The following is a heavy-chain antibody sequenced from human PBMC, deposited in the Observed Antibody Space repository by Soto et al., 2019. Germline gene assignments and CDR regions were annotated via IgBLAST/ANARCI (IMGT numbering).Heavy chain of an antibody. Sequence: SETLSLTCTVSGGSISGSPYHWGWIRQPPGKGLEWIGSIDDSGKVYYNPSLAGRATLLVDTSKNRFSLNLNSVTAADTAVYYCAIPPPIEVAGPDYWGQGTLVTVSS. D-gene: IGHD6-19*01. J-gene: IGHJ4*02. CDR1: GGSISGSPYH. V-gene: IGHV4-39*02. CDR2: IDDSGKV. CDR3: AIPPPIEVAGPDY.